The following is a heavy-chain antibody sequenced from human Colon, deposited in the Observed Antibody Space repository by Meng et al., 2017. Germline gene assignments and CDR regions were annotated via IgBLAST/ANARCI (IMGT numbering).Heavy chain of an antibody. J-gene: IGHJ4*02. D-gene: IGHD3-10*01. V-gene: IGHV3-30*01. CDR2: ISYDGSKT. Sequence: QVPLVESGGTVVQPGRSLRLSFAASGFTFISYAMHWVRQAPGKGLEWVAFISYDGSKTFYADSVKGRFTISRDNSKNTLSLQMNSLRAEDTALYYCVRDYRKVYYNSGSFFGYWGQGTLVTVSS. CDR1: GFTFISYA. CDR3: VRDYRKVYYNSGSFFGY.